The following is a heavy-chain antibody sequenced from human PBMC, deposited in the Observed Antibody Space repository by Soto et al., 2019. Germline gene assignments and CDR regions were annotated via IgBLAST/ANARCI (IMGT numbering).Heavy chain of an antibody. CDR2: VSGSGGST. CDR1: GFTFSSYA. CDR3: AKERFYSIGYYLSSSGMDV. D-gene: IGHD3-22*01. J-gene: IGHJ6*02. Sequence: SGGSLRLSCVASGFTFSSYAMSWVRQAPGKGLEWVSAVSGSGGSTYYADSVKGRFTISRDNSKNTLYLQMNSLRAEDTAVYYWAKERFYSIGYYLSSSGMDVWGQGATLTVSS. V-gene: IGHV3-23*01.